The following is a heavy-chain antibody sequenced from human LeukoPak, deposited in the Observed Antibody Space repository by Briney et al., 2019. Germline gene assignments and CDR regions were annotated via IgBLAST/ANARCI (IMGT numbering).Heavy chain of an antibody. Sequence: GGSLRLSCAASGFVFSNYDMHWVRQAPGKGLEWVAVISYDGSNKYYADSVKGRFTISRDNSKNTLYLQMNSLRAEDTAVYYCASSPTTYYDYVWGSYRLDYWGQGTLVTVSS. CDR2: ISYDGSNK. V-gene: IGHV3-30-3*01. J-gene: IGHJ4*02. CDR1: GFVFSNYD. CDR3: ASSPTTYYDYVWGSYRLDY. D-gene: IGHD3-16*02.